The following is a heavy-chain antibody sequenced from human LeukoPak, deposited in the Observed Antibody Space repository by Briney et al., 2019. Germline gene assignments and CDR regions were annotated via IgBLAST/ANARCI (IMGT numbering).Heavy chain of an antibody. CDR2: TSYDGSHK. Sequence: PGGSLRLSCAASGFTFSNYAFHWVRQAPGKGLEWVALTSYDGSHKYYADSVKGRFTVSRDNSKNTLYLQMNSLRAEDTAVYYCARVQSSDWNAYIYYLDVWGKGTTVTVSS. CDR3: ARVQSSDWNAYIYYLDV. J-gene: IGHJ6*03. CDR1: GFTFSNYA. V-gene: IGHV3-30*04. D-gene: IGHD6-19*01.